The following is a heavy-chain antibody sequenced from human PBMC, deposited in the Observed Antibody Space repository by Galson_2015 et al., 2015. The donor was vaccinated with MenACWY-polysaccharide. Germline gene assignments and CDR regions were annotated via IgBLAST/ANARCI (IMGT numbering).Heavy chain of an antibody. CDR2: ISYDETNK. CDR3: ARSYCDRTTCYGLDL. V-gene: IGHV3-30-3*01. Sequence: SLRLSCAASGFTFSSYAVHWVRQAPGKGLDWVTVISYDETNKYYADSVKGRFTISRDNSKKSLYLQMDSLRAEDTAVYYCARSYCDRTTCYGLDLWGQGTLVTVSS. D-gene: IGHD2-2*01. J-gene: IGHJ5*02. CDR1: GFTFSSYA.